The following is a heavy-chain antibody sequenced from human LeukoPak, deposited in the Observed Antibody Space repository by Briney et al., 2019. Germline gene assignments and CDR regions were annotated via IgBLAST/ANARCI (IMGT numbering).Heavy chain of an antibody. Sequence: PSETLSLTCTVSGGSISSSSYYWGWIRQPPGKGLEWIGSIYYSGSTYYNPSLKSRVTISVDTSKNQFSLKLSSVTAADTAVYYCARGGARGVIDWFDPWGQGTLVTVSS. CDR1: GGSISSSSYY. D-gene: IGHD3-10*01. V-gene: IGHV4-39*07. CDR2: IYYSGST. CDR3: ARGGARGVIDWFDP. J-gene: IGHJ5*02.